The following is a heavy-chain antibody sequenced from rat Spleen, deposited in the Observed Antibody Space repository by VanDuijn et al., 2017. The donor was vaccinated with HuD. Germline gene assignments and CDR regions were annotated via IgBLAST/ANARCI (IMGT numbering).Heavy chain of an antibody. Sequence: EVQLVESVGGLVQPGRSLKLSCAASGFTFNNYWMTWIRQAPGKGLEWVASITNTGGSTYYPDSVKGRFTISRANSENTVYLQMNSLRSEDTATYYCAVAGYGYWGQGVMVTVSS. CDR3: AVAGYGY. CDR2: ITNTGGST. J-gene: IGHJ2*01. D-gene: IGHD4-3*01. CDR1: GFTFNNYW. V-gene: IGHV5-31*01.